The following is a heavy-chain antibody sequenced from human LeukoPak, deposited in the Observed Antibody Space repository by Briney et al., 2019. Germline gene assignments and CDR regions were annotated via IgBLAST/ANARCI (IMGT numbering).Heavy chain of an antibody. D-gene: IGHD4-17*01. V-gene: IGHV3-21*01. CDR1: GFTFSSSA. CDR2: ISSSSSYI. Sequence: GGSLRLSCAASGFTFSSSAMSWVRQAPGKGLEWVSSISSSSSYIYYADSVKGRFTISRDNAKNSLYLQMHSLRAEDTAVYYCARWDGDYGLYYFDYWGQGTLVTVSS. CDR3: ARWDGDYGLYYFDY. J-gene: IGHJ4*02.